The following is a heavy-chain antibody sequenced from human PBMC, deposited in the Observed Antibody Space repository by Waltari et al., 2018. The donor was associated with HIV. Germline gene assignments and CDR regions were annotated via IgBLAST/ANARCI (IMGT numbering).Heavy chain of an antibody. V-gene: IGHV3-48*02. CDR3: ARDLVAPGNFFDY. Sequence: EVQLVESGGGLVQPGGSLRLSCAASGFTFSSYNMNWVRQAPGGGRVGLSSISNSGSAIYYADSVKGRFTISIDNAKNSLYLQMNSLRDEDTAAYYCARDLVAPGNFFDYWGQGTLVTVSS. CDR1: GFTFSSYN. D-gene: IGHD5-12*01. CDR2: ISNSGSAI. J-gene: IGHJ4*02.